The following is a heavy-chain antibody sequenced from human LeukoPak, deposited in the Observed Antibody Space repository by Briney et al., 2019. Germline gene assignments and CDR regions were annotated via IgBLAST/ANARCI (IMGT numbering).Heavy chain of an antibody. CDR2: IRHREYGGTA. J-gene: IGHJ4*02. V-gene: IGHV3-49*03. CDR1: GFNFGVVA. Sequence: GGSLRLSCATSGFNFGVVAMDWIRQAPGKGLEWVGFIRHREYGGTAEYAASVNGRFAISRDDSESIVYLQMNDLRTEDTGVYYCARERAGDVDYWGLGILVTVSS. CDR3: ARERAGDVDY.